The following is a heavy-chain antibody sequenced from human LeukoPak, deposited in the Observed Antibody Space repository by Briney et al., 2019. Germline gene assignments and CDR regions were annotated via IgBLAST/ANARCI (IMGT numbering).Heavy chain of an antibody. J-gene: IGHJ4*02. CDR3: ARVDDRGHYYDSSGPRKLFDY. CDR2: IIPIFGTA. CDR1: GGTFSSYA. V-gene: IGHV1-69*13. Sequence: GASVKVSCKASGGTFSSYAISWVRQAPGQGLEWMGGIIPIFGTANYAQKFQGRVTITADESTSTAYMELSSLRSEDTAVYYCARVDDRGHYYDSSGPRKLFDYWGQGTLVTVSS. D-gene: IGHD3-22*01.